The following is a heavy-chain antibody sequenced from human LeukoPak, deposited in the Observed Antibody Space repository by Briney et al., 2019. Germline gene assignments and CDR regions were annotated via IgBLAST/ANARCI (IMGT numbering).Heavy chain of an antibody. V-gene: IGHV1-18*01. Sequence: ASVKVSCKASGYTFSSYVISWVRQAPGQGLEWMGWISADNGKTNYAQKLQGRVTMTTDTFRSTAYMEVRSLRSDDTAVYYCARGPGSGWSFHYWGQGTPVTVSS. J-gene: IGHJ4*02. CDR1: GYTFSSYV. CDR2: ISADNGKT. CDR3: ARGPGSGWSFHY. D-gene: IGHD6-19*01.